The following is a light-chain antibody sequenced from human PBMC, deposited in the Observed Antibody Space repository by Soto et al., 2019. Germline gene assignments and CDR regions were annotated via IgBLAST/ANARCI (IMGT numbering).Light chain of an antibody. Sequence: DIQMTQSPSTLSACVGDRVTITCRASQSISSWLAWYQQKPGKAPKLLIYDASSLESGVPSRFSGSGSGTEFTLTISSLQPDDFATYYCQQYNSYSEYTFGQGTKLEIK. CDR3: QQYNSYSEYT. CDR1: QSISSW. CDR2: DAS. V-gene: IGKV1-5*01. J-gene: IGKJ2*01.